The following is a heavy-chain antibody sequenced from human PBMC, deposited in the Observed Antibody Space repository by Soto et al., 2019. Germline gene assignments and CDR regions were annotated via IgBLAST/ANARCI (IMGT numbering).Heavy chain of an antibody. V-gene: IGHV3-30-3*01. J-gene: IGHJ6*02. Sequence: GGYLRLSCAASGFTFSSDAMHWVRQAPGKGLKWVAVISYDGSNKYYADSVKGRFTISRDNSKNTLYLQMNSLRAEDTAVYYCAREAIVVVPAATDGNYYYYYGMDVRGQGTTVTVSS. CDR3: AREAIVVVPAATDGNYYYYYGMDV. CDR1: GFTFSSDA. CDR2: ISYDGSNK. D-gene: IGHD2-2*01.